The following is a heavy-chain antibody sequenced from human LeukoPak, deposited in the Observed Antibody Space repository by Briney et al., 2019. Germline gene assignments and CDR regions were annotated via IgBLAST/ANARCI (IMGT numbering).Heavy chain of an antibody. CDR2: ISAYNGNT. V-gene: IGHV1-18*01. J-gene: IGHJ4*02. D-gene: IGHD2-2*01. CDR1: GYTFTSYG. Sequence: ASVKVSCKASGYTFTSYGISWVRQAPGQGLEWMGWISAYNGNTNYAQKLQGRVTMTTDTSTSTAYMELRSLRSDDTAVYYCARGYCSSSSCWGFDYWGQGTLVTVSS. CDR3: ARGYCSSSSCWGFDY.